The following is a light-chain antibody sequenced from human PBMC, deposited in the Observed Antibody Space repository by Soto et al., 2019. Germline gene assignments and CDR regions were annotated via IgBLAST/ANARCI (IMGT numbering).Light chain of an antibody. Sequence: AIQLTQSPSSLSASVGDRVTITCRASQDIRGALAWYQQKPGKAPKLLIFDVSTWQSGVPSRFSGSGSGTDFTLTISSLQPEDFGTYYCQQFNTYPITFGQGTRLEIK. V-gene: IGKV1-13*02. CDR3: QQFNTYPIT. CDR2: DVS. CDR1: QDIRGA. J-gene: IGKJ5*01.